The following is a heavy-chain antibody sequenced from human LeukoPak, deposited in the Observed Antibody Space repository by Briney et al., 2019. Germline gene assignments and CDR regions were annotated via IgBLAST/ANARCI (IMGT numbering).Heavy chain of an antibody. CDR1: GDSIISSSYN. CDR3: ARKGDV. Sequence: NTSETLSLTCTVSGDSIISSSYNWGWIRQSPGKGLEWIGRIYASGSTDYNPSLKSRVTISLDTSKNQFSLKLNSVTAADTAVYYCARKGDVWGKGTTVTVSP. V-gene: IGHV4-39*07. J-gene: IGHJ6*04. CDR2: IYASGST.